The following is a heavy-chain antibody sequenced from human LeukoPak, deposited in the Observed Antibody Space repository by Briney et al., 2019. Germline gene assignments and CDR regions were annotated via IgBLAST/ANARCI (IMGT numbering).Heavy chain of an antibody. V-gene: IGHV3-33*01. Sequence: GGSLRLSCAASGFTFSSYGMHWVRQSPGKGLEGLAVIWYDGSNKYYADSVKGRFTIYRDNSKNTLYLQMNSLRAEDTAVYYCARGSRSPAEDYFDYWGQGTLVTVSS. CDR1: GFTFSSYG. CDR2: IWYDGSNK. CDR3: ARGSRSPAEDYFDY. J-gene: IGHJ4*02. D-gene: IGHD2-2*01.